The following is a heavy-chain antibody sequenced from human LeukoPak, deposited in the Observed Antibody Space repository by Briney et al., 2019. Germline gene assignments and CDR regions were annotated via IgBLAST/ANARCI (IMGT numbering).Heavy chain of an antibody. J-gene: IGHJ4*02. CDR3: ARVGIQLWSNPDY. V-gene: IGHV1-2*02. CDR1: GYTFTGYY. Sequence: GASVKVSCKASGYTFTGYYIHWVRQAPGQGLEWMGWINPNSGDTNYAQKFQGRVTMTRDTSISTAYMEVSRLRSDDTAVYYCARVGIQLWSNPDYWGQGTLVTVSS. CDR2: INPNSGDT. D-gene: IGHD5-18*01.